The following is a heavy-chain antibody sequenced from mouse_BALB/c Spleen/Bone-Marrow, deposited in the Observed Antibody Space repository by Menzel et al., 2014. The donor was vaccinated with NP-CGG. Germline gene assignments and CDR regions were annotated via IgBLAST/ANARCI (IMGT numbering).Heavy chain of an antibody. CDR2: ISNGGGST. CDR3: ARHLYGNFGAMDY. J-gene: IGHJ4*01. CDR1: GFTFSDYY. Sequence: EVMLVESGGGLVQPGGSLKLSCATSGFTFSDYYMYWVRQTPEKRLDWVAYISNGGGSTYYPDTVQVRFTISRENDKNTLYLQINRLKSEDTAMYYCARHLYGNFGAMDYWGQRTSATVSS. V-gene: IGHV5-12*02. D-gene: IGHD2-1*01.